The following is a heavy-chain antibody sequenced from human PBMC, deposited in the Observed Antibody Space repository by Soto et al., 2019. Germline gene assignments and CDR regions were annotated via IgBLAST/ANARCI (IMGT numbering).Heavy chain of an antibody. CDR2: IIPIFDTA. J-gene: IGHJ6*02. D-gene: IGHD3-10*01. Sequence: ASVKVSCKASGYTFTSYGISWVRQAPRQGLEWMGGIIPIFDTADYAQNLQGRVIMTADTSTSTAYMELRSLRSDDTAIYYCTREGSAPYYYYGMDAWGQGTTVTVSS. CDR3: TREGSAPYYYYGMDA. CDR1: GYTFTSYG. V-gene: IGHV1-18*01.